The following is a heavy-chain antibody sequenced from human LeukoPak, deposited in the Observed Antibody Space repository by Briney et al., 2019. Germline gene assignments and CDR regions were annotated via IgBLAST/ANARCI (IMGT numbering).Heavy chain of an antibody. CDR1: GGTFSSYA. CDR2: IIPIFGTA. Sequence: AASVKVSCKASGGTFSSYAISWVRQAPGQGLEWMGGIIPIFGTANYAQKFQGRVTMTRNTSISTAYMELSSLRSEDTAVYYCARGKKIAAARGVRYMDVWGKGTTVTVSS. V-gene: IGHV1-69*05. J-gene: IGHJ6*03. D-gene: IGHD6-13*01. CDR3: ARGKKIAAARGVRYMDV.